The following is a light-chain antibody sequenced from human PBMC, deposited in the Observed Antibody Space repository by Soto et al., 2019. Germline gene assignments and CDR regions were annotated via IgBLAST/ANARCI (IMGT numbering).Light chain of an antibody. J-gene: IGKJ1*01. V-gene: IGKV1-5*03. CDR3: QQYNSYWA. CDR2: KAS. CDR1: QSISSW. Sequence: DIQMTQSPSTLSASVGDRVTITCRASQSISSWLAWYQQKPGKAPKLLIYKASSLESGVPSRFSGSGSGTDFTLTLSGLQPDDFATYYCQQYNSYWAFGKGTKVEI.